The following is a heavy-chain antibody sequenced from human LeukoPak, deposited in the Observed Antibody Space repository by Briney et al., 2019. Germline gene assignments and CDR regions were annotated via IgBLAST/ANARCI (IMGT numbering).Heavy chain of an antibody. V-gene: IGHV1-2*06. CDR2: INPNSGDT. CDR3: ARDYCSSTSCLFDY. J-gene: IGHJ4*02. CDR1: GYTFTGYH. Sequence: ASVKVPCKASGYTFTGYHMHWVRQAPGQGLEWMGRINPNSGDTNYAQKFQGRVAMTRDTSISTAFMELTRLRSDDTAVYYCARDYCSSTSCLFDYWGQGTLVTVSS. D-gene: IGHD2-2*01.